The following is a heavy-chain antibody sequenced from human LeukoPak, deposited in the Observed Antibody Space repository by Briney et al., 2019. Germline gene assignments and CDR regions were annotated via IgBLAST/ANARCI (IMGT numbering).Heavy chain of an antibody. CDR2: IYYSGST. J-gene: IGHJ4*02. V-gene: IGHV4-59*01. Sequence: ASETLSLTCTVSGGSISSYYWSWIRQPPGKGLEWIGYIYYSGSTNYNPFLKSRVTISVDTSKNQFSLKLSSVTAADTAVYYRARVRGIAVALFDYWGQGTLVTVSS. D-gene: IGHD6-19*01. CDR3: ARVRGIAVALFDY. CDR1: GGSISSYY.